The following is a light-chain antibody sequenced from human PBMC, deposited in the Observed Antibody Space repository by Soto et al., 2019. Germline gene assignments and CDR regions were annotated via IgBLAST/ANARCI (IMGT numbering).Light chain of an antibody. CDR2: GAS. V-gene: IGKV3-15*01. J-gene: IGKJ1*01. Sequence: EIVMTQSPATLSVSPGERATLSCMASQSVITNLAWYQQKPGQAPRLLIYGASTRAAIIPARFSGSGSGTEFTLTISRLEPEDLAVYYCQQYGSSPETFGQGTKVDIK. CDR3: QQYGSSPET. CDR1: QSVITN.